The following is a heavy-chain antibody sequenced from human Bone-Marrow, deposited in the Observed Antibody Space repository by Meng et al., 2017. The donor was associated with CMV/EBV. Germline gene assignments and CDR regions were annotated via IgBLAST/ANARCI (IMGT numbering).Heavy chain of an antibody. V-gene: IGHV4-59*08. CDR3: ASRYYDFWSGYVRFDP. D-gene: IGHD3-3*01. J-gene: IGHJ5*02. CDR2: IYYSGST. CDR1: GGSISSYY. Sequence: GSLRLSCTVSGGSISSYYWSWIRQPPGKGLEWIGYIYYSGSTNYNPSLTSRVTISVDPSKNQFSLKLSSVTAADTAVYYCASRYYDFWSGYVRFDPWGQGTLVTVSS.